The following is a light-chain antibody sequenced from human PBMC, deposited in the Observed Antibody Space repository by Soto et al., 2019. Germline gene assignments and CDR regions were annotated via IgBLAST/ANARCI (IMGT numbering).Light chain of an antibody. CDR3: SSYTSSSTLVV. J-gene: IGLJ2*01. Sequence: QSALTQPASVSGSPGQSITISCTGTSSDVGGYNYVSWYQQHPGKAPKLMIYDVSNRPSGVSNRFSGSKSGNTAFLTISGLQAEDEADYYSSSYTSSSTLVVFAGGTKLTVL. CDR1: SSDVGGYNY. CDR2: DVS. V-gene: IGLV2-14*01.